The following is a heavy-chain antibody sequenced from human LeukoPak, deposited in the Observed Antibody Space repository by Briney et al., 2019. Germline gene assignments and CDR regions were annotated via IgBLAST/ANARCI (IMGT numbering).Heavy chain of an antibody. D-gene: IGHD3-10*01. CDR1: GFTFSSYA. CDR3: ARDRPPYGSGSYSSDPFDP. Sequence: QTGGSLRLSCAASGFTFSSYAMHWVRQAPGKGLEWVAVISYDGSNKYYADSVKGRFTISRDNSKNTLYLQMNSLRAEDTAVYYCARDRPPYGSGSYSSDPFDPWGQGTLVTVSS. CDR2: ISYDGSNK. J-gene: IGHJ5*02. V-gene: IGHV3-30-3*01.